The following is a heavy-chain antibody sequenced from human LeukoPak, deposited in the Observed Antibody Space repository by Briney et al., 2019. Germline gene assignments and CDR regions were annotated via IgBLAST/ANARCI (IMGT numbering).Heavy chain of an antibody. D-gene: IGHD3-22*01. CDR3: ESATYYDSSGPFDS. J-gene: IGHJ5*01. CDR1: GRTFTSYA. V-gene: IGHV1-69*04. Sequence: ASVKVSCNASGRTFTSYAISWVRHAPGQGLEWMGRIIPIFGIASYAQRIQGRVTITSDKSTSTAYMELNSLRSEDTAVYYYESATYYDSSGPFDSWGQGTLVTVSS. CDR2: IIPIFGIA.